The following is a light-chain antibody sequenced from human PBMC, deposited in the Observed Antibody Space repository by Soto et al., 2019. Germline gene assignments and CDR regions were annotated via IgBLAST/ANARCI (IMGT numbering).Light chain of an antibody. CDR1: SSDVGGYNY. J-gene: IGLJ2*01. CDR3: CSYAGSYNVV. CDR2: DVS. Sequence: QSVLTQPRSVSGSPGQSVTISCTGTSSDVGGYNYVSWYQQHPGKAPKLMIYDVSKRPSGVPDRFSGSKSGNTASLTISGLQAEDEADYYCCSYAGSYNVVFGGGTQLPVL. V-gene: IGLV2-11*01.